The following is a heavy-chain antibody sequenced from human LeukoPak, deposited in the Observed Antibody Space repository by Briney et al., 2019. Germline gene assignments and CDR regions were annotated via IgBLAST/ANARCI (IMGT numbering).Heavy chain of an antibody. D-gene: IGHD3-16*02. CDR1: GFTFSSYS. Sequence: PGGSLRLSCAASGFTFSSYSMNWVRQAPGKGLEWVSYISSSSSTIYYADSVKGRFTISRDNAKNSLYLQMNSLRAEDTAVYYCARASGDYDYVWGSYRLFDYWGQGTLVTVSS. CDR2: ISSSSSTI. V-gene: IGHV3-48*01. J-gene: IGHJ4*02. CDR3: ARASGDYDYVWGSYRLFDY.